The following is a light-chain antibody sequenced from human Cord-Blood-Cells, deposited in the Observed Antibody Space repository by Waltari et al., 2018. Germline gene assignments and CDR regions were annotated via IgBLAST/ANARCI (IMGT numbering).Light chain of an antibody. Sequence: DIQMTQSPSSLSASVGDRVTITCRASQSISSYIKWYQQKPGKAPKLLIYAATSLQSVVPSRFSGSGYGTDFTLTISSLQPEDFATYYCQQSYSTPQTFGQGTKVEIK. CDR1: QSISSY. V-gene: IGKV1-39*01. CDR3: QQSYSTPQT. CDR2: AAT. J-gene: IGKJ1*01.